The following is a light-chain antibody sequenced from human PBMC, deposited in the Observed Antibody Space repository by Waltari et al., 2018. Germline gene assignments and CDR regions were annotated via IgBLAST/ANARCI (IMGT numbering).Light chain of an antibody. CDR1: ILHIGTYYL. CDR3: SSYTVNTTLV. Sequence: QSALTQPASEPDSPGPSMTFSFTESILHIGTYYLLSWYQSHPGKAPKLMIYDVSKRPSGVSNRFSGSKSGNAASLTISGLQAEDEAYYYCSSYTVNTTLVFGGGTKLTVL. V-gene: IGLV2-14*03. CDR2: DVS. J-gene: IGLJ3*02.